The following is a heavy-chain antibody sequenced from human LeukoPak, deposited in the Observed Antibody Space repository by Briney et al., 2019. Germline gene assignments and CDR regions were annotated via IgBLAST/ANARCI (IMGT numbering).Heavy chain of an antibody. J-gene: IGHJ4*02. Sequence: TGGSLRLSCAASGFTFRSYGMHWVRQAPGKGLEWVAFIRYDGSNKYYADSVKGRFTISRDNSKNTLYLQMNSLRAEDTAVYYCAKASYYDFWSGLFDYWGQGTLVTVSS. CDR2: IRYDGSNK. D-gene: IGHD3-3*01. V-gene: IGHV3-30*02. CDR3: AKASYYDFWSGLFDY. CDR1: GFTFRSYG.